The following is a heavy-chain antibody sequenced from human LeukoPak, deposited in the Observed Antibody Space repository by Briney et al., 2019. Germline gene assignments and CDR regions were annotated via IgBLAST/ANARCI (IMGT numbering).Heavy chain of an antibody. CDR3: ARDGAYSGYDGYYYYYMDV. V-gene: IGHV1-2*06. CDR1: GYTFTGYY. J-gene: IGHJ6*03. Sequence: ASVKVSCKASGYTFTGYYMHWVRQAPGQGLEWMGRINPNSGGTNYAQKFQGRVTMTRDTSISTAYMELSRLRSDDTAMYYCARDGAYSGYDGYYYYYMDVWGKGTTVTVSS. D-gene: IGHD5-12*01. CDR2: INPNSGGT.